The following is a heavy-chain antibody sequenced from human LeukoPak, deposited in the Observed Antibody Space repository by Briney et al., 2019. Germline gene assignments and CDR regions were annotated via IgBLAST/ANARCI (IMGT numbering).Heavy chain of an antibody. J-gene: IGHJ4*02. CDR1: GGSVSVSSGSYY. D-gene: IGHD3-3*01. CDR3: ARSHDFWSGYS. CDR2: IYYTGST. V-gene: IGHV4-61*01. Sequence: PSETLSLTCTVSGGSVSVSSGSYYWSWIRQPPGKGLEWIGYIYYTGSTNYNPSLKSRVTISSDTSKYQFSLKLSSVTAADTAVYYCARSHDFWSGYSWGQGTLVTVSS.